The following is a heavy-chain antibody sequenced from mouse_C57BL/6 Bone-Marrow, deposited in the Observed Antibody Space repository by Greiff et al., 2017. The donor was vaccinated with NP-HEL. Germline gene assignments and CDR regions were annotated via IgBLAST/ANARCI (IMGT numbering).Heavy chain of an antibody. D-gene: IGHD1-1*01. J-gene: IGHJ2*01. CDR3: ARRDYYGSSLDY. V-gene: IGHV1-75*01. CDR2: IFPGSGST. CDR1: GYTFTDYY. Sequence: VQLVESGPELVKPGASVKISCKASGYTFTDYYINWVKQRPGQGLEWIGWIFPGSGSTYYNEKFKGKATLTVDKSSSTAYMLLSSLTSEDSAVYFCARRDYYGSSLDYWGQGTTLTVSS.